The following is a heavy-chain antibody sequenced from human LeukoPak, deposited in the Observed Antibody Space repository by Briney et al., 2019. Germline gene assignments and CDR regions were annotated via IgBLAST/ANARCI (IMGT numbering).Heavy chain of an antibody. CDR2: INSDGSST. CDR3: ARVGDSSGRDY. CDR1: GFTFSSYW. Sequence: GGSLRLSCAASGFTFSSYWVHWVRQAPGKGLVWVSRINSDGSSTSYADSVKGRFTISRDNAKNTLYLQMNSLRAEDTAVYYCARVGDSSGRDYWGQGTLVTVSS. D-gene: IGHD6-19*01. J-gene: IGHJ4*02. V-gene: IGHV3-74*01.